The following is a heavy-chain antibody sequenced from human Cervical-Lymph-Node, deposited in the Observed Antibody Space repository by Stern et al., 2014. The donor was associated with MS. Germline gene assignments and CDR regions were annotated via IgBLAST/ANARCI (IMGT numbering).Heavy chain of an antibody. D-gene: IGHD1-1*01. J-gene: IGHJ4*02. CDR3: ARDTSSPERSDW. V-gene: IGHV3-53*01. Sequence: EVQLVQSGGGVIQPGGSLRLSCTASGFTVSRDYMPWVRQATGKGLEWVSLITNVGSTFYTDSVKGRFTISRDDSKNTVYLHMTSLRAEDTAMYYCARDTSSPERSDWWGQGTLVTVSS. CDR1: GFTVSRDY. CDR2: ITNVGST.